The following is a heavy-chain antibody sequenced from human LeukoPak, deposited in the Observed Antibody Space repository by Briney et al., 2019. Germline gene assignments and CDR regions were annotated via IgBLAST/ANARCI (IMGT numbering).Heavy chain of an antibody. CDR3: ARGTPKKQWLVRTAGAFDI. CDR1: GGSFSGYY. Sequence: SETLSLTCAVYGGSFSGYYWSWIRQPPGKGLEWIGEINHSGSTNYNPSLKSRVNISVDTSKNQFSLKLSSVTAADTAVYYCARGTPKKQWLVRTAGAFDIWGQGTMVTVSS. V-gene: IGHV4-34*01. CDR2: INHSGST. J-gene: IGHJ3*02. D-gene: IGHD6-19*01.